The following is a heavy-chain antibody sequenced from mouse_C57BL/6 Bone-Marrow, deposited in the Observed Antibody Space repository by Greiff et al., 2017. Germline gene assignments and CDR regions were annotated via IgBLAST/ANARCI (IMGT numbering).Heavy chain of an antibody. J-gene: IGHJ3*01. CDR1: GYSFTGYY. CDR3: ARESYLLSFAY. CDR2: INPSTGGT. Sequence: VQLQQSGPELVKPGASVKISCKASGYSFTGYYMNWVKQSPEKSLEWIGEINPSTGGTTYNQKFKAKATLTVDKSSSTAYMQLKSLTSEDSAVIDGARESYLLSFAYWGQGTLVTVSA. V-gene: IGHV1-42*01. D-gene: IGHD2-10*01.